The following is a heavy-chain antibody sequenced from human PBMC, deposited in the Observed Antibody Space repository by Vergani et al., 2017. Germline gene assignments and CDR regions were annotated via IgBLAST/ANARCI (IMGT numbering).Heavy chain of an antibody. CDR2: IYSGGST. CDR3: AREFMGGFGANRAFDI. CDR1: GFTVSCNY. J-gene: IGHJ3*02. D-gene: IGHD3-10*01. Sequence: EVQLVESGGGLIQPGGSLRLSCAASGFTVSCNYMSWVRQAPGKGLEWVSVIYSGGSTYYADSVKGRFTISRDTSKNTLYLQMNSLRAEDTAVYYCAREFMGGFGANRAFDIWGQGTMVTVSS. V-gene: IGHV3-53*01.